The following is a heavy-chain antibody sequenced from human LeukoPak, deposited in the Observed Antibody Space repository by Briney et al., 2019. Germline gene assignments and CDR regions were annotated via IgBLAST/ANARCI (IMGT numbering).Heavy chain of an antibody. CDR3: ARGLYIAARPDY. J-gene: IGHJ4*02. CDR1: GYTFTDYY. Sequence: ASVTVSCKASGYTFTDYYIHWVRQAPGQGLEWMGWINPNNGGTNYAQRFQGRVTMTRDTSINTAYMELSRLRSDDTAVYYCARGLYIAARPDYWGQGTLVTVSS. D-gene: IGHD6-6*01. CDR2: INPNNGGT. V-gene: IGHV1-2*02.